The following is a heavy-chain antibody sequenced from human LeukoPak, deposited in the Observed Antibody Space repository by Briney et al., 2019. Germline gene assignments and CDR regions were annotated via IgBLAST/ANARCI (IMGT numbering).Heavy chain of an antibody. J-gene: IGHJ4*02. CDR1: GFTVSSNY. D-gene: IGHD6-19*01. CDR2: IYSGGST. V-gene: IGHV3-66*01. CDR3: ARDFSSGWYGYLNY. Sequence: GGSLRLSCAASGFTVSSNYMSWVRQAPGKGLEWVSVIYSGGSTYYADSVKGRFTISRDNAKNSLYLQMNSLRAEDTAVYYCARDFSSGWYGYLNYWGQGTLVTVSS.